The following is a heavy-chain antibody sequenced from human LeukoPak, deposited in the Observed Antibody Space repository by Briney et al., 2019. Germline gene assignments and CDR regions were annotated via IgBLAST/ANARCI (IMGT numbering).Heavy chain of an antibody. V-gene: IGHV4-39*07. J-gene: IGHJ4*02. CDR3: ARVARWAGLDF. D-gene: IGHD5-12*01. CDR1: GDSISSSSYY. Sequence: SETLSLTCTVYGDSISSSSYYWGWILQPPGKGLEWFGSIYYSGSTYYNPSLKSRVTISVDTSKNQFSLKLSSVTAADTAVYFCARVARWAGLDFWGQGTLVTVSS. CDR2: IYYSGST.